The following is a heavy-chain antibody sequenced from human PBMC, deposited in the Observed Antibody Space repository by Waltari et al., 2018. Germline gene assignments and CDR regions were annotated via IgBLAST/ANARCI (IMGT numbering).Heavy chain of an antibody. CDR1: GGSISSGSYY. CDR2: IYTSGST. D-gene: IGHD6-13*01. J-gene: IGHJ4*02. Sequence: QVQLQESGPGLVKPSQTLSHTCTVSGGSISSGSYYWSWIRQPTGKGLEWIGRIYTSGSTNYNPSLKSRVTISVDTSKNQFSLKLSSVTAADTAVYYCASTGYSSSWTVDYWGQGTLVTVSS. V-gene: IGHV4-61*02. CDR3: ASTGYSSSWTVDY.